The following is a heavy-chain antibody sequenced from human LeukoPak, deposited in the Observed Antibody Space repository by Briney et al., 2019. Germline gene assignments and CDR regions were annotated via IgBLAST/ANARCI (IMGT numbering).Heavy chain of an antibody. CDR1: GYTFTSYD. V-gene: IGHV1-2*04. CDR2: INPNSGGT. CDR3: ARADYSNPTPDY. D-gene: IGHD4-11*01. J-gene: IGHJ4*02. Sequence: ASVKVSCKASGYTFTSYDINWVRQATGQGLEWMGWINPNSGGTNYAQKFQGWVTMTRDTSISTAYMELSRLRSDDTAVYYCARADYSNPTPDYWGQGTLVTVSS.